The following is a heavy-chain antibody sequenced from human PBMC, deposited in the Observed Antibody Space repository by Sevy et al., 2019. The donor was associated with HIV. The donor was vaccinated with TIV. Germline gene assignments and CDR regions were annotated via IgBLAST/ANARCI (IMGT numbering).Heavy chain of an antibody. V-gene: IGHV3-15*01. D-gene: IGHD2-21*01. CDR3: TAVCVDCVSFDF. Sequence: GGSLRLSCLGSEFTFSGAWMNWVRQAPGKGLEWVGGIKSTSDGGTTDYAAPVKGRFTISRDDSKNTVYLQMNNLKIEDTAVYICTAVCVDCVSFDFWGPGTQVTVSS. CDR2: IKSTSDGGTT. CDR1: EFTFSGAW. J-gene: IGHJ4*02.